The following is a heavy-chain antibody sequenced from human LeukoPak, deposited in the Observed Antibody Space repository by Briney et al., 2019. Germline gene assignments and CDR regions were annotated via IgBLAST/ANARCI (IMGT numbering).Heavy chain of an antibody. CDR1: GGTFISYA. D-gene: IGHD6-19*01. CDR3: ASKSDRCGGCHSFDY. CDR2: IIPIFGTA. Sequence: ASVKVSCKASGGTFISYAISWVRQAPGQGLEWMGGIIPIFGTANYAQKFQGRVTITADKSTSTAYMELSSLRSEDTAVYYCASKSDRCGGCHSFDYWGQGTLVTVSS. V-gene: IGHV1-69*06. J-gene: IGHJ4*02.